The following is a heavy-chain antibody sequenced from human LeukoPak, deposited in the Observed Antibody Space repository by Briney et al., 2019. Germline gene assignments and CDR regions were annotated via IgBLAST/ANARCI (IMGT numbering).Heavy chain of an antibody. CDR3: AMDYFDY. D-gene: IGHD5-24*01. J-gene: IGHJ4*02. V-gene: IGHV3-15*01. CDR1: GFLFHDAL. CDR2: IKSKTDGGTT. Sequence: PGGSLRLSCAASGFLFHDALMTWVRQAPGKGLEWVGRIKSKTDGGTTEYPAPVKGRFTISRDDSKNTLYLQMKSLKLEDTGVYYCAMDYFDYWGQGTPVTVSS.